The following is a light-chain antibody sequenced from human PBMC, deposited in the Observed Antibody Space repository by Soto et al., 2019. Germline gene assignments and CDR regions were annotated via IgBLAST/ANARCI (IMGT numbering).Light chain of an antibody. Sequence: QSALTQPASVSGSPGQSITISCTGTSSDVGSYNIVSWYQQPPGKAPKLMIYEGSKRPSGISNRFSGSKSGNTASLSISGLQAEDEADYYCCSYAGSSTSLYVFGTGTKLTVL. CDR1: SSDVGSYNI. J-gene: IGLJ1*01. CDR2: EGS. V-gene: IGLV2-23*01. CDR3: CSYAGSSTSLYV.